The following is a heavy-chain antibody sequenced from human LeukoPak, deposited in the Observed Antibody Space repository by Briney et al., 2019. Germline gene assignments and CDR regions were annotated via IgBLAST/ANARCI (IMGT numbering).Heavy chain of an antibody. CDR3: AKGLTNLGDD. D-gene: IGHD3-9*01. V-gene: IGHV3-23*01. Sequence: GGSLRLSCAASGFSFNTYAMSWVRQAPGKGLEWVSAISNTGGSTYYADSVKGRFTISRDKSKNTLSLQMNSLRAEDTAVYYCAKGLTNLGDDWGQGTLVTVSS. J-gene: IGHJ4*02. CDR1: GFSFNTYA. CDR2: ISNTGGST.